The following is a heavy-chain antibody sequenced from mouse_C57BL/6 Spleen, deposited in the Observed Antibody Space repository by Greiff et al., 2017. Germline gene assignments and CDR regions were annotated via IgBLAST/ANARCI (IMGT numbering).Heavy chain of an antibody. CDR1: GYTFTSYW. J-gene: IGHJ2*01. V-gene: IGHV1-69*01. CDR2: IDPSDSYT. Sequence: QVQLQQPGAELVMPGASVKLSCKASGYTFTSYWMHWVKQRPGQGFEWIGEIDPSDSYTNYNQKFKGKSTLTVDKSSSTAYMQLSSLTSEDSAVYYCARAFDYWGQGTTLTVSS. CDR3: ARAFDY.